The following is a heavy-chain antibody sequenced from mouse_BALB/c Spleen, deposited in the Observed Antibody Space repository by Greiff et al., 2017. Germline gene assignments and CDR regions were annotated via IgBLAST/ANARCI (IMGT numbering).Heavy chain of an antibody. J-gene: IGHJ4*01. V-gene: IGHV5-17*02. CDR2: ISSGSSTI. CDR3: ASRYYGSSYDAMDY. Sequence: KLVEWVAYISSGSSTIYYADTVKGRFTISRDNPKNTLFLQMTSLRSEDTAMYYCASRYYGSSYDAMDYWGQGTSVTVSS. D-gene: IGHD1-1*01.